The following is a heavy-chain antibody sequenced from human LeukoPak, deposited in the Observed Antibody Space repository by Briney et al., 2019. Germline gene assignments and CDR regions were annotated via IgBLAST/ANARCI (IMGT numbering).Heavy chain of an antibody. Sequence: PGGSLRLSCAASGFTFSNYVTSWVRQAPGKGLEWVSIISVSSGSTYYADSVKGRFTISRDNAKNSLSLQMNSLRAEDTALYYCAKDVYDCSGGSCPQYYYVMDVWGQGTTVTVSS. D-gene: IGHD2-15*01. CDR2: ISVSSGST. V-gene: IGHV3-23*01. CDR3: AKDVYDCSGGSCPQYYYVMDV. CDR1: GFTFSNYV. J-gene: IGHJ6*02.